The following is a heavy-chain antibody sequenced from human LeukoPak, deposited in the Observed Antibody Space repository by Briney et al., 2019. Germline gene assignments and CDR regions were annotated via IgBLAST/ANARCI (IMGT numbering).Heavy chain of an antibody. Sequence: ASVSVSCRACGYTFTSYAMQWVRQAPGQTFEWMGWINAGSGNTKYSQKFRGRVTITRDTSASTANMQLSRLRSDDTADYYCTPESEQPLSGHAFDYWGQGTLVTVSS. CDR3: TPESEQPLSGHAFDY. J-gene: IGHJ4*01. CDR2: INAGSGNT. CDR1: GYTFTSYA. D-gene: IGHD6-13*01. V-gene: IGHV1-3*01.